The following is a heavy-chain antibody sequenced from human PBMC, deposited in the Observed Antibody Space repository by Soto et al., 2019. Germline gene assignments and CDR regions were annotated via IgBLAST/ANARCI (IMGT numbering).Heavy chain of an antibody. CDR3: ARTRFPYYLDY. Sequence: EVQLVESGGGLVQPGGSLRLSCVASGLTFSTYWMHWVRQAPGKRLVWVSLISGDGSDTKYAGSVKRRFPISRDNAKNTLYPQMDSLRAEDTAVYYCARTRFPYYLDYWGQGTLVSVSS. CDR2: ISGDGSDT. V-gene: IGHV3-74*03. CDR1: GLTFSTYW. J-gene: IGHJ4*02.